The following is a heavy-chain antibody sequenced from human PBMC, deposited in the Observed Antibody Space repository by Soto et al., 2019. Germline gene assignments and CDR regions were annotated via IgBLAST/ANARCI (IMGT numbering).Heavy chain of an antibody. D-gene: IGHD3-22*01. J-gene: IGHJ4*02. CDR3: ARGRYYDSSGYYYSFDY. CDR2: IIPIFGTA. Sequence: SVKVSCKASGGTFSSYAISWVRQAPGQGLEWMGGIIPIFGTANYAQKFQGRVTIIADKSTSTAYMELSSLRSEDTAVYYCARGRYYDSSGYYYSFDYWGQGTLVTVSS. V-gene: IGHV1-69*06. CDR1: GGTFSSYA.